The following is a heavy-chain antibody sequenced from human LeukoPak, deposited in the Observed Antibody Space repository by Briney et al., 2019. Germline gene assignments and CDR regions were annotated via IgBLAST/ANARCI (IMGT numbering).Heavy chain of an antibody. CDR2: IRNKANSYAT. CDR1: GFTFSGFA. V-gene: IGHV3-73*01. Sequence: GGSLKLSCSASGFTFSGFAKHGLPPASGKGRVWVGRIRNKANSYATTSSASVKGRFTIARDDSKNTAYLQMNSLKTEDTAVYYCTSGDYRAFQGIDFWGQGTVVTVSS. J-gene: IGHJ4*02. D-gene: IGHD4-17*01. CDR3: TSGDYRAFQGIDF.